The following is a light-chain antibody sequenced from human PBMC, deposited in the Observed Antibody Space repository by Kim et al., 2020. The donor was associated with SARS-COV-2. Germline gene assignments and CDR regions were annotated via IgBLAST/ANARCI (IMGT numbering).Light chain of an antibody. CDR3: QQFNSYPIC. Sequence: AIQLTQSPSSLSASVGDRVTITCRASQAISSGLAWYQQKPGKVPNLLIFDASTLESGVPSRFSGSGSGTDFTLTINSLQPEDFATYNCQQFNSYPICFGQGTRLEIK. J-gene: IGKJ5*01. CDR1: QAISSG. CDR2: DAS. V-gene: IGKV1-13*02.